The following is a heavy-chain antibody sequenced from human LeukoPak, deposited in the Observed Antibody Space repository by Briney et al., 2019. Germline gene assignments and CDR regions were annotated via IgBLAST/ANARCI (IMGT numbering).Heavy chain of an antibody. J-gene: IGHJ4*02. D-gene: IGHD6-13*01. V-gene: IGHV1-2*02. CDR2: INPKSGAT. CDR3: ARVRGQQLGIIDY. CDR1: GYVFINYY. Sequence: GASVKVSCKTSGYVFINYYIHWVRLAPGQGLQWMGWINPKSGATNYAQSFQGRVALTTDTSISTAYMELSSLRSEDTAVYYCARVRGQQLGIIDYWGQGSLVTVSS.